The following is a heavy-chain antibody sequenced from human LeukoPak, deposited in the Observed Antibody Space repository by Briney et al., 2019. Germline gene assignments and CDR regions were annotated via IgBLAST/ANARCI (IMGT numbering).Heavy chain of an antibody. CDR2: VHGDGNNI. J-gene: IGHJ4*02. CDR1: GFPFSSYA. CDR3: ARARVGDPTDY. D-gene: IGHD1-26*01. V-gene: IGHV3-74*01. Sequence: PGGSLRPSCAASGFPFSSYAMYWVRHAPGEGLVWVSRVHGDGNNIGYADFVEGRFTISRDNAKNTLYLEMSSLRREDTAVYYCARARVGDPTDYWGQGTLVTVSS.